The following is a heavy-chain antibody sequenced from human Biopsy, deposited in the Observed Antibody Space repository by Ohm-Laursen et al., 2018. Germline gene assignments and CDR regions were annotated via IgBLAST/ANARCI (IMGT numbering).Heavy chain of an antibody. V-gene: IGHV4-4*07. CDR3: ARWTPEYDSSRYYLDAFDI. D-gene: IGHD3-22*01. CDR1: GGSLSSYY. Sequence: TLSLTCVVSGGSLSSYYWSWIRQPAGKGLEWIGRIYSSGSTNYNPSLKSRDTLSMDTSKRQFSLKLSFVTAADTAVYYCARWTPEYDSSRYYLDAFDIWGQGTKVTVSS. CDR2: IYSSGST. J-gene: IGHJ3*02.